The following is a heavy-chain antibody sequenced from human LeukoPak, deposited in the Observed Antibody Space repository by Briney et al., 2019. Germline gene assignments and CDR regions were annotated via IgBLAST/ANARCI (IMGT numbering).Heavy chain of an antibody. CDR2: IYSGGST. CDR1: GFTFSSYS. CDR3: ARDIGSDLDY. J-gene: IGHJ4*02. D-gene: IGHD2-15*01. Sequence: GGSLRLSCAASGFTFSSYSMNWVRQAPGKGLEWVSVIYSGGSTYYADSVKGRFTISRHNSKNTLYLQMNSLRAEDTAVYYCARDIGSDLDYWGQGTLVTVSS. V-gene: IGHV3-53*04.